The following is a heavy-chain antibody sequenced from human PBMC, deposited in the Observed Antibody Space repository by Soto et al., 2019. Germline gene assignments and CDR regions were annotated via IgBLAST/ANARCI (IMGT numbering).Heavy chain of an antibody. CDR1: GYTFTSYA. Sequence: ASVQVSCKASGYTFTSYAMHWVRQAPGQRLEWMGWINAGNGNTKYSQKFQGRVTITRDTSASTAYMELSSLRSEDTAVYYCARDAFKQQGNVNWFDPWGQGTLVTVSS. D-gene: IGHD6-13*01. V-gene: IGHV1-3*01. CDR2: INAGNGNT. J-gene: IGHJ5*02. CDR3: ARDAFKQQGNVNWFDP.